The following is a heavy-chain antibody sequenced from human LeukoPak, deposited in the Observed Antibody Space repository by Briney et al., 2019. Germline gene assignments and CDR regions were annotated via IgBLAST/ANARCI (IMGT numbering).Heavy chain of an antibody. D-gene: IGHD3-3*01. Sequence: ASVTVSCKASGYTFTSYGISWVRQAPGQGLEWMGWISAYNGNTNYAQKLQGRVTMTTDTSTSTAYMELRSLRSDDTAVYYCARSGITIFGVVIIGDYYGMDVWGQGTTVTVSS. V-gene: IGHV1-18*01. CDR1: GYTFTSYG. CDR2: ISAYNGNT. J-gene: IGHJ6*02. CDR3: ARSGITIFGVVIIGDYYGMDV.